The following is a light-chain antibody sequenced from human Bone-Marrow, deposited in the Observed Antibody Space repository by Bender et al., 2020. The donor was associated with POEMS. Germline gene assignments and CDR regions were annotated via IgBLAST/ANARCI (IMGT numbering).Light chain of an antibody. Sequence: YDLTQPPSLSVSPGETASLTCSGDNLGGRLVAWYQQAPGQSPVLVIYEDEKRPSGIPERFSASNSGNTATLTISGTQTVDEADYYWRAWDNNNVIFGGGTKLTVL. CDR1: NLGGRL. J-gene: IGLJ2*01. V-gene: IGLV3-1*01. CDR3: RAWDNNNVI. CDR2: EDE.